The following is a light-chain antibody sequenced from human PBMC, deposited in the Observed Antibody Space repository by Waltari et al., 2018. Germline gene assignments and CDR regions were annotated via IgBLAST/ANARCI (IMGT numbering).Light chain of an antibody. V-gene: IGLV6-57*02. Sequence: NFMLTQPHSVSESPGKTVTISCTASSGSIASNHVQWNQRRPDSAPKTLIYEDNKRPSGVPDRFSGSIDSSSNSASLTISGLKTEDEADYYCQSFQNSQTVFGGGTKLTVL. CDR2: EDN. CDR1: SGSIASNH. J-gene: IGLJ3*02. CDR3: QSFQNSQTV.